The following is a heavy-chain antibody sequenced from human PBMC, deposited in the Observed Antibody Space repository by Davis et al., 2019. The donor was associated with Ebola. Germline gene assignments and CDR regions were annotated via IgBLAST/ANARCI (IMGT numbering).Heavy chain of an antibody. CDR3: ARDPYYDFWSGYWN. CDR2: ISGSGGST. J-gene: IGHJ4*02. Sequence: GGSLRLSCAASGFTFSSYAMSWVRQAPGKGLEWVSAISGSGGSTYYADSVKGRFTISRDNSKNTVYMQMHNLRAEDTAVYYCARDPYYDFWSGYWNWGQGTLVTVSS. V-gene: IGHV3-23*01. D-gene: IGHD3-3*01. CDR1: GFTFSSYA.